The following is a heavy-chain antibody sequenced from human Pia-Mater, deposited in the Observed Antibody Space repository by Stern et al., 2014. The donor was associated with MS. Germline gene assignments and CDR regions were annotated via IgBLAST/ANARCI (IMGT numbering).Heavy chain of an antibody. CDR2: IIPIFGAA. V-gene: IGHV1-69*01. Sequence: VQLVESGAEVKKPGSSVKVSCKVSGGTFSDNAFSWVRQAPGQGLEGMGGIIPIFGAADYAQNFQGRVTITADESTSTVYMEMSSLRSEDTAVYHCARGAYCGGDCYWGWFDSWGQGTLVTVSS. D-gene: IGHD2-21*02. CDR3: ARGAYCGGDCYWGWFDS. CDR1: GGTFSDNA. J-gene: IGHJ5*01.